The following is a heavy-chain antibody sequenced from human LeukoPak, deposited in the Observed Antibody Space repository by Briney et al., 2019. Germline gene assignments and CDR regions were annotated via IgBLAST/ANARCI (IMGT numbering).Heavy chain of an antibody. J-gene: IGHJ6*02. Sequence: SETLSLTCTVSGGSISSSSYYWGWIRQPPGKGLEWIGSIYYSGSTYYNPSLKSRVTISVDTSKNQFSLKLSSVTAADTAVYYCARGDSGLWFGELSISYYYYYGMDVWGQGTTVTVSS. V-gene: IGHV4-39*01. CDR1: GGSISSSSYY. CDR2: IYYSGST. CDR3: ARGDSGLWFGELSISYYYYYGMDV. D-gene: IGHD3-10*01.